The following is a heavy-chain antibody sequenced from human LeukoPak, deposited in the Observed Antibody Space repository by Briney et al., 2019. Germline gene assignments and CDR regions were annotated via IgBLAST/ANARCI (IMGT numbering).Heavy chain of an antibody. J-gene: IGHJ4*02. D-gene: IGHD3-16*01. CDR3: LRQGVGDPPR. Sequence: GGSLRLSCAASGFTFGTYAMHWVRQAPGKGLEWVAMISYHGRKTLYADSVKGRFSVSRHDSKNTLDLQMNGLRADDTAVYYCLRQGVGDPPRWGQGTLVTVSS. V-gene: IGHV3-30*03. CDR2: ISYHGRKT. CDR1: GFTFGTYA.